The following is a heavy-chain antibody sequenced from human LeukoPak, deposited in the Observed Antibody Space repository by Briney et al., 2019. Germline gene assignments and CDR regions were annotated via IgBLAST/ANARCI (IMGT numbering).Heavy chain of an antibody. CDR1: GFTFSSYA. D-gene: IGHD3-22*01. CDR3: ARGYYYDSSGYYFRYFDY. CDR2: ISYDGSNK. Sequence: GRSLRLSCAASGFTFSSYAMHWVRQAPGKGLEWVAVISYDGSNKYYADSVKGRFTISRDDSKNTLYLQMNSLRAEDTAVYYCARGYYYDSSGYYFRYFDYWGQGTLVTVSS. V-gene: IGHV3-30*04. J-gene: IGHJ4*02.